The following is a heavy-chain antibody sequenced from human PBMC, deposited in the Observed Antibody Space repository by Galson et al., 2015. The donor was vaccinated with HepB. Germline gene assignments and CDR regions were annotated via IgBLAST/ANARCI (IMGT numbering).Heavy chain of an antibody. Sequence: CAISGDSVSSNSAAWNWIRQSPPRGLEWLGRTYYRSKWYNDYAVSVKSRITINPDTSKNQFSLQLNSVTPEDTAVYYCARGYSSGWYVWGPFDYWGQGTLVTVSS. J-gene: IGHJ4*02. D-gene: IGHD6-19*01. CDR3: ARGYSSGWYVWGPFDY. V-gene: IGHV6-1*01. CDR1: GDSVSSNSAA. CDR2: TYYRSKWYN.